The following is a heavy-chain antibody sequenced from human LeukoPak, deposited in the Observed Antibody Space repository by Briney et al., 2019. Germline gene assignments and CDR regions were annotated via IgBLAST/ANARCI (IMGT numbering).Heavy chain of an antibody. CDR1: GGSIRSYY. D-gene: IGHD6-13*01. J-gene: IGHJ4*02. V-gene: IGHV4-59*01. CDR2: IYYSGSA. CDR3: AREKAAVGTNWGDYFDS. Sequence: SETLSLTCSVSGGSIRSYYWNWIQQPPGKGLEWIGYIYYSGSANYNPSLKSRVTISLDTSKNQFSLTLSSVTAADTAVYYCAREKAAVGTNWGDYFDSWGQGTLVTVSS.